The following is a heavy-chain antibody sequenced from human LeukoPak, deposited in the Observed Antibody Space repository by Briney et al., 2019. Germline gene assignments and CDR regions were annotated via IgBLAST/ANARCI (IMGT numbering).Heavy chain of an antibody. CDR2: IYPGDSDT. CDR1: GYSFTSYW. CDR3: AKIDRQYCSRSSCYALDY. D-gene: IGHD2-2*01. J-gene: IGHJ4*02. Sequence: GDSLKISCKCSGYSFTSYWIGWVHQMPGKGLEWMGIIYPGDSDTRYSPSFQGQVSISVDKSISTAYLQWSSLKASDTAIYYCAKIDRQYCSRSSCYALDYWGQGTQVTVS. V-gene: IGHV5-51*07.